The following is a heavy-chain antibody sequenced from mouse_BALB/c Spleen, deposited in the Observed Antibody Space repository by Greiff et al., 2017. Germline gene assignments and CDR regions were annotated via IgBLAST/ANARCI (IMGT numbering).Heavy chain of an antibody. D-gene: IGHD2-4*01. CDR1: GYTFTSYY. Sequence: LQQSGAELVKPGASVKLSCKASGYTFTSYYMYWVKQRPGQGLEWIGEINPSNGGTNFNEKFKSKATLTVDKSSSTAYMQLSSLTSEDSAVYYCTRGEGYDYDIAYWGQGTLVTVSA. J-gene: IGHJ3*01. CDR2: INPSNGGT. CDR3: TRGEGYDYDIAY. V-gene: IGHV1S81*02.